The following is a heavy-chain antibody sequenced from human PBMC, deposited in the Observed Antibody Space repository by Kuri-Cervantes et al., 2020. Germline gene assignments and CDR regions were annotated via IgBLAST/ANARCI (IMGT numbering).Heavy chain of an antibody. Sequence: GGSLRLSCAASGFTFSDYYMSWIRQAPGKGLEWVAVISYDGSNKYYADSVKGRFTISRDNSKSTLYLQMNSLRAEDTAVYYCARAPLYYDFWSGYSAGYYGMDVWGQGTTVTVSS. CDR2: ISYDGSNK. V-gene: IGHV3-30-3*01. J-gene: IGHJ6*02. CDR3: ARAPLYYDFWSGYSAGYYGMDV. D-gene: IGHD3-3*01. CDR1: GFTFSDYY.